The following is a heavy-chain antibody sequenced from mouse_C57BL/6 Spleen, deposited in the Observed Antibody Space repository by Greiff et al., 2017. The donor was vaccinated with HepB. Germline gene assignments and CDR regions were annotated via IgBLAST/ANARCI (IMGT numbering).Heavy chain of an antibody. J-gene: IGHJ2*01. Sequence: EVQLVESGGGLVKPGGSLKLSCAASGFTFSSYTMSWVRQTPEKRLEWVATISGGGGNTYYPDSAKGRFTISRDNAKNTLYLQMSSLRSEDTALYYCARHEGLDYFDYWGQGTTLTVSS. V-gene: IGHV5-9*01. D-gene: IGHD2-4*01. CDR2: ISGGGGNT. CDR1: GFTFSSYT. CDR3: ARHEGLDYFDY.